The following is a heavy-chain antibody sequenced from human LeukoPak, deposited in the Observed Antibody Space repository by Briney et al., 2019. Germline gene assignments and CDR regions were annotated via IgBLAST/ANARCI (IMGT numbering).Heavy chain of an antibody. CDR3: ARGSGTYYDPSDY. V-gene: IGHV1-18*01. D-gene: IGHD1-26*01. CDR2: TTPYTGNT. J-gene: IGHJ4*02. Sequence: GASVKVSCKTSGYTFITYGITWVRQGPGQGLEWMGWTTPYTGNTHYAQKLQGRVTMTTDTSTSTAYMELRSLTSDDTAVYYCARGSGTYYDPSDYWGQGTLVTVSS. CDR1: GYTFITYG.